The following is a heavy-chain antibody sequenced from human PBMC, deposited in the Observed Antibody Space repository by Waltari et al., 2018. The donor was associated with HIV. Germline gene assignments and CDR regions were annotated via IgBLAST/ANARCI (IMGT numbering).Heavy chain of an antibody. V-gene: IGHV3-21*01. J-gene: IGHJ3*02. D-gene: IGHD3-22*01. CDR3: ARDPGGNYDSFAFDI. CDR1: GFTVTTHR. Sequence: EVQLVESGGGLVKPGGSLRPSCATSGFTVTTHRMNWVRPAPGKGLEWVSSISGSPSYIYYADSVKGRFTISRDNAKNSLYLQMNSLRAEDTAVYYCARDPGGNYDSFAFDIWGQGTMVTVSS. CDR2: ISGSPSYI.